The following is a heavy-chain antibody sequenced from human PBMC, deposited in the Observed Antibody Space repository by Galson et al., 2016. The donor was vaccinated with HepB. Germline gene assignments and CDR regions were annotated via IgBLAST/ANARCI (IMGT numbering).Heavy chain of an antibody. CDR1: GYTFTDLY. V-gene: IGHV1-2*02. D-gene: IGHD3-22*01. CDR3: ARVFPHYFDSGRLDS. CDR2: INPNSGGM. Sequence: SVKVSCKASGYTFTDLYIHWVRQAPGQGLEWMGWINPNSGGMKSAQTFQGRVTLTRDTSISTAYMELSRLRSDDSAVYYCARVFPHYFDSGRLDSWGQGTLVTVTS. J-gene: IGHJ4*02.